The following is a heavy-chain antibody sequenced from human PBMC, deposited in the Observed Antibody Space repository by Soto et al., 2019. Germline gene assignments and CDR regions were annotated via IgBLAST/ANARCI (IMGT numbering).Heavy chain of an antibody. CDR3: ARDGSSSWLNYYYGMDV. J-gene: IGHJ6*02. V-gene: IGHV1-2*02. CDR2: INPNSGGT. Sequence: GASVKVSCKASGYTFTGYYMHWVRQAPGQGLEWMGWINPNSGGTNYAQKFQGRVTMTRDTSISTAYMELSRLRSDDTAVYYCARDGSSSWLNYYYGMDVWGQGTAVTVSS. CDR1: GYTFTGYY. D-gene: IGHD6-6*01.